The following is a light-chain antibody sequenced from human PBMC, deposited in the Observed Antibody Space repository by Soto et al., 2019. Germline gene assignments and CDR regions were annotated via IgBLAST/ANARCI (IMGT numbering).Light chain of an antibody. CDR1: QSVTTY. CDR2: AAS. V-gene: IGKV3-20*01. Sequence: EVLFTQSPATLSLSPGERATLSCRASQSVTTYLVWYQQKPGQAPRLLIYAASRRATGIPDRFTGSGSGTDFTLTISRLEPEDFAVYYCQQYGSSPWTFGQGTRWIS. CDR3: QQYGSSPWT. J-gene: IGKJ1*01.